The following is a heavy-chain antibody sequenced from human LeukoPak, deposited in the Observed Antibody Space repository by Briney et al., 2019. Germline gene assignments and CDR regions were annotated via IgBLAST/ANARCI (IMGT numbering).Heavy chain of an antibody. V-gene: IGHV3-23*01. CDR3: ATRRGYCGGGSCPYFDY. CDR1: GFTFSSYA. D-gene: IGHD2-15*01. J-gene: IGHJ4*02. Sequence: GGSLRLSCAASGFTFSSYAMSWVRQAPGKGLEWVSAISGSGGSTYYPDSVKGRFTISRDNSKNTLYLQMYILRAEDTAVYYCATRRGYCGGGSCPYFDYWGQGTLVTVSS. CDR2: ISGSGGST.